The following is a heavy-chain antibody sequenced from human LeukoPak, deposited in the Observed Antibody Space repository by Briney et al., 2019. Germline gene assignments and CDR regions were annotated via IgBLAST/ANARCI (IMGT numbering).Heavy chain of an antibody. CDR2: TSDDGSAK. CDR1: GFTFSSYG. V-gene: IGHV3-30*03. CDR3: ARAPGGFHGDYSPIAY. D-gene: IGHD4-17*01. Sequence: GRSLRLSCAASGFTFSSYGMHWVRQAPGKGLQWLALTSDDGSAKYYADSVKGRFTISRDNSQNTLYLQMNSLRADETAIYYCARAPGGFHGDYSPIAYWGQGTLVTVSS. J-gene: IGHJ4*02.